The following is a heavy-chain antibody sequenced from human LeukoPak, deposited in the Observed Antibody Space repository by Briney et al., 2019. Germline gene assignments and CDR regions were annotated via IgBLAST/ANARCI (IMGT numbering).Heavy chain of an antibody. Sequence: EASVKVSCKVSGYTLTEISMYWVRQAPGKGLEWMGRFDPENGETLYAQKFQGRVTMTEDTSTDTAYMELSSLRSEDTAVYYCARDRGVTAMVSYYYYGMDVWGQGTTVTVSS. CDR1: GYTLTEIS. D-gene: IGHD5-18*01. CDR2: FDPENGET. V-gene: IGHV1-24*01. J-gene: IGHJ6*02. CDR3: ARDRGVTAMVSYYYYGMDV.